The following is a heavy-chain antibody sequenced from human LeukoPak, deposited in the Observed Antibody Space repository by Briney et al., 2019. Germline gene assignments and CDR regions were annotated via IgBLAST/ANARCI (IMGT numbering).Heavy chain of an antibody. Sequence: PGGSLRLSCAASGFTFDDYAMHWVRQAPGKGLEWVSGISWNSGSIGYADSVKGRFTISRDNAKNSLYLQMNSLRAEDTALYYCAKSSRGMVYYYGMDVWGQGTTVTVSS. CDR1: GFTFDDYA. J-gene: IGHJ6*02. D-gene: IGHD3-10*01. CDR2: ISWNSGSI. CDR3: AKSSRGMVYYYGMDV. V-gene: IGHV3-9*01.